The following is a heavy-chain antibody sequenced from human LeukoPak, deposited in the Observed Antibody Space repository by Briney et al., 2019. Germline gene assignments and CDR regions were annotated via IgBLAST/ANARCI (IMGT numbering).Heavy chain of an antibody. Sequence: PGGSLRLSCAASGFTFSSYGMSWVRQAPGKGLEWVSAISGSGVSTYYADSVKGRFTISRDNSKNTLYLQMNSLRAEDTAVYYCARTYYDILTGYNPYFDYWGQGILVTVSS. J-gene: IGHJ4*02. CDR3: ARTYYDILTGYNPYFDY. CDR2: ISGSGVST. D-gene: IGHD3-9*01. CDR1: GFTFSSYG. V-gene: IGHV3-23*01.